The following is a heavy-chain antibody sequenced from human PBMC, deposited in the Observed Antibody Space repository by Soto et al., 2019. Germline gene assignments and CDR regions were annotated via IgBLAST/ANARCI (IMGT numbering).Heavy chain of an antibody. CDR1: GVTFSGSA. Sequence: EVQLVESGGGLVQPGGSLILSCVASGVTFSGSAMHWVRQASGKGLEWVGRIRSKANSYATAYAASVRGRFTISRDDSKNTAYLQMNSLKTEDTAVYYCTRHQYDGDLSYWGQGTLVTVSS. V-gene: IGHV3-73*01. J-gene: IGHJ4*02. D-gene: IGHD4-17*01. CDR2: IRSKANSYAT. CDR3: TRHQYDGDLSY.